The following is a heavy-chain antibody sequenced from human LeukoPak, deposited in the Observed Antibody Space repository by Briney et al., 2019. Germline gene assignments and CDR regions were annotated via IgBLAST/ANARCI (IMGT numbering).Heavy chain of an antibody. D-gene: IGHD3-22*01. V-gene: IGHV3-23*01. CDR3: AKSAYDSSGYYFLADAFDI. Sequence: GGSLRLSCAASGFTFSSYAMSWVRQAPGKGLEWVSAISGSDGSTYYADSVKGRFTISRDNSKNTLYLQMNSLRAEDTAVYYCAKSAYDSSGYYFLADAFDIWGQGTMVTVSS. J-gene: IGHJ3*02. CDR2: ISGSDGST. CDR1: GFTFSSYA.